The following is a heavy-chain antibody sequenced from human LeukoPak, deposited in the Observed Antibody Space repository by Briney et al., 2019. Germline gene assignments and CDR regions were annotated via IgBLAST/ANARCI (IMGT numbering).Heavy chain of an antibody. CDR2: IKEDGSGE. V-gene: IGHV3-7*04. CDR1: GFTFSKYW. D-gene: IGHD6-19*01. J-gene: IGHJ4*02. CDR3: ARWTYSSGWFYDN. Sequence: PGGSLRLSCAASGFTFSKYWMSWVRQAPGKGLEWVADIKEDGSGERYVDSVKGRFTSSRDNAKNSLYLQMNSLRGEDTAVYYCARWTYSSGWFYDNWGQGTLVTVSP.